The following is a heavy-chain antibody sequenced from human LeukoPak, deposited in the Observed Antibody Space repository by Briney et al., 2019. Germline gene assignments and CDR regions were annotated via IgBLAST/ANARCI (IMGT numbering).Heavy chain of an antibody. CDR3: ARVGARQILDY. D-gene: IGHD4-17*01. J-gene: IGHJ4*02. Sequence: GGSLRLSCAASEFTFSSYWMSWVRQAPGKGLEWVANIKQDGGEKYYLDSAKGRFTVSRDNAKNSLYLQMNSLRAEDTAVYYCARVGARQILDYWGQGTLVTVSS. CDR2: IKQDGGEK. CDR1: EFTFSSYW. V-gene: IGHV3-7*01.